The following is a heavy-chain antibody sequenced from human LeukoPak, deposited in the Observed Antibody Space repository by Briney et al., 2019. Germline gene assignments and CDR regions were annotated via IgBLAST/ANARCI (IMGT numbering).Heavy chain of an antibody. Sequence: PGGSLRLSCAASGFTLSSNYMSWVRQAPGKGLEWVSVIYSGGSTYYADSVKGRFTISRDNSKNTLYLQMNSLRAEDTAVYYCASGIWSGYYIDYWGQGTLVTVSS. V-gene: IGHV3-53*01. CDR2: IYSGGST. CDR3: ASGIWSGYYIDY. J-gene: IGHJ4*02. D-gene: IGHD3-3*01. CDR1: GFTLSSNY.